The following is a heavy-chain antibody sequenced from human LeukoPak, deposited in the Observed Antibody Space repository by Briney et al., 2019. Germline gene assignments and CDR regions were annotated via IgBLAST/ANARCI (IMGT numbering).Heavy chain of an antibody. Sequence: SETLSLTCTVSGGSISSGGYYWSWIRQHPGKGLEWIGYIYYSGSTYYNPSLKSRVTISVDTSKNQFSLKLSSVTAADTAVYYCARDSGTTVDYWGQGTLVTVSS. CDR1: GGSISSGGYY. V-gene: IGHV4-31*03. J-gene: IGHJ4*02. CDR2: IYYSGST. CDR3: ARDSGTTVDY. D-gene: IGHD1-7*01.